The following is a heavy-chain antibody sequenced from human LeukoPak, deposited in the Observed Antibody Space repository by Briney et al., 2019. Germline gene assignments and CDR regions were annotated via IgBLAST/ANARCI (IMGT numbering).Heavy chain of an antibody. Sequence: GASVKVSCKASGYTFTGYYMHWVRQAPGQGLEWMGWINPNSGGTNYAQKFQDRVTMTRDTSISTAYMELSRLRSDDTAVYYCARDPYYDSSGPRAGAFDIWGQGTMVTVSS. CDR2: INPNSGGT. J-gene: IGHJ3*02. CDR1: GYTFTGYY. V-gene: IGHV1-2*02. D-gene: IGHD3-22*01. CDR3: ARDPYYDSSGPRAGAFDI.